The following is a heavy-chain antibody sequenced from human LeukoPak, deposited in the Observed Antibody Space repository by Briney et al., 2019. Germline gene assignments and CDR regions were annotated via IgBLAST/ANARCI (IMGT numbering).Heavy chain of an antibody. CDR2: IHAGGSDP. CDR1: GFTFSSSP. Sequence: PGGSLRLSCAASGFTFSSSPMGWVRQAPGKGLEWVSSIHAGGSDPFYGDSVQGRFTISRDNSKYTLSLQLNSLRVEDTAVYFCAKGGHHFNPFFYCGQGTLVTVSS. J-gene: IGHJ4*02. D-gene: IGHD3-3*01. V-gene: IGHV3-23*01. CDR3: AKGGHHFNPFFY.